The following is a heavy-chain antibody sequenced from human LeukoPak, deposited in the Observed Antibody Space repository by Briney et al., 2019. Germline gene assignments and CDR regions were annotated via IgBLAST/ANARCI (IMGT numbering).Heavy chain of an antibody. CDR1: GGSISSYY. V-gene: IGHV4-59*12. J-gene: IGHJ3*02. Sequence: SETLSLTCTVSGGSISSYYWSWIRQPPGKGLEWIGYIYYSGSTNYNPSLKSRVTISVDRSKNQFSLKLSSVTAADTAVYYCARAPFYDSSGYYFGAFDIWGQGTMVTVSS. CDR2: IYYSGST. CDR3: ARAPFYDSSGYYFGAFDI. D-gene: IGHD3-22*01.